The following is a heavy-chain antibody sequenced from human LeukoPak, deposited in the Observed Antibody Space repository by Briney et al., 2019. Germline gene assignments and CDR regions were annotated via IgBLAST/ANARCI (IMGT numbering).Heavy chain of an antibody. CDR2: VYYSGST. J-gene: IGHJ6*02. CDR3: ARGPYSSSWYEYYYGMDV. Sequence: SETLSLTCTVSGDSISSYYWTWIRQPPGKGLEWIGYVYYSGSTNYNPSLKSRVTISVDTSKNQFSLKLSSVTAADTAVYYCARGPYSSSWYEYYYGMDVWGQGTTVTVSS. CDR1: GDSISSYY. D-gene: IGHD6-13*01. V-gene: IGHV4-59*01.